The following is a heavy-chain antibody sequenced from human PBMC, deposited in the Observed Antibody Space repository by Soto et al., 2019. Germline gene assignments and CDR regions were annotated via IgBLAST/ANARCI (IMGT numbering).Heavy chain of an antibody. J-gene: IGHJ4*02. V-gene: IGHV3-33*01. D-gene: IGHD6-13*01. CDR3: ARDSNIGSSWPFDY. CDR1: GFTFSSYG. Sequence: QVQLVESGGGVVQPGRSLRLSCAASGFTFSSYGMHWVRQAPGKGLEWVAVIWYDGSNKYYADSVKGRFTISRDNSKNTLYLQMNSLRAEDTAVYYCARDSNIGSSWPFDYWGQGTLVTVSS. CDR2: IWYDGSNK.